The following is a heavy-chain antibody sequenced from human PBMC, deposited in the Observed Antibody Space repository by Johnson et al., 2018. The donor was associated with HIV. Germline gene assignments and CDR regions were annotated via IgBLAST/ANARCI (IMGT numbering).Heavy chain of an antibody. J-gene: IGHJ3*02. CDR1: GFTFSSYG. CDR2: IESDGTT. D-gene: IGHD2-15*01. CDR3: VREDSMILPPYHDAFDI. Sequence: VQLVESGGGVVQPGGSLRLSCAASGFTFSSYGMHWVRRAPGKGLVWVSHIESDGTTAYAAYVRGRFTISRDNAKNTVYLQMNSLRVEDTAVYYCVREDSMILPPYHDAFDIWGQGTMVTGSS. V-gene: IGHV3-74*01.